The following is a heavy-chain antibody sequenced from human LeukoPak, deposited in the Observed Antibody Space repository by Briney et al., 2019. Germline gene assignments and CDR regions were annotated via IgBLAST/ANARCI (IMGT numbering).Heavy chain of an antibody. V-gene: IGHV3-53*01. CDR3: ATTRIAAAGLTDV. Sequence: GGSLRLSCAASGFTVSSDYMSWVRQAPGKGLEWVSVIYSGGSTYYADSEKGRFTISRDNAKNSLHLQMNSLRAEDTAVYYCATTRIAAAGLTDVWGQGTTVTVSS. D-gene: IGHD6-13*01. CDR1: GFTVSSDY. CDR2: IYSGGST. J-gene: IGHJ6*02.